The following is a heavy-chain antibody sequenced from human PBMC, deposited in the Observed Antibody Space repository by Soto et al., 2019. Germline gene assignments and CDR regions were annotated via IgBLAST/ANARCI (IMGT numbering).Heavy chain of an antibody. J-gene: IGHJ4*02. D-gene: IGHD6-13*01. Sequence: SETLSLTCAISGDSVSTNTATWNWIRQSPSRGLEWLGRTYYRSKWYYDYTVSVESRMTINPDTSKNQFSLQVNSVTPDDTAVYYCARGWQNFDYWGQGALVTVSS. CDR3: ARGWQNFDY. CDR2: TYYRSKWYY. V-gene: IGHV6-1*01. CDR1: GDSVSTNTAT.